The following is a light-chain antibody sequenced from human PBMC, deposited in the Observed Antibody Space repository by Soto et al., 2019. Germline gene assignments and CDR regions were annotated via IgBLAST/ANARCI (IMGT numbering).Light chain of an antibody. CDR2: GAS. CDR3: HQYGSTPFT. CDR1: QGVSANY. Sequence: EIMLTQSPGTLSLSPGDRATLSCRASQGVSANYLAWYQQKIGQAPRLLIYGASSRATGTPDRFSGNGSGTDFTLSISRLESEDFAVYYCHQYGSTPFTFGPGNKVDIK. V-gene: IGKV3-20*01. J-gene: IGKJ3*01.